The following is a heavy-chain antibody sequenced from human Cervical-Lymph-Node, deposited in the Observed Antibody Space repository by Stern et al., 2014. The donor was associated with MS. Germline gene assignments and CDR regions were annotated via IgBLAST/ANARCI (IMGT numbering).Heavy chain of an antibody. Sequence: QMQLVQWGAGLLKPSETLSLTCTMSGGSFNSYFSTWIRQTPGKGLEWLGEVPHHGGTNYNASLQSRVTISVDRSKNQLSLMLNSVTAADTGVYYCARGFSSAWEVLVDWGPGTLVTVSS. V-gene: IGHV4-34*01. J-gene: IGHJ4*02. CDR1: GGSFNSYF. CDR2: VPHHGGT. CDR3: ARGFSSAWEVLVD. D-gene: IGHD1-26*01.